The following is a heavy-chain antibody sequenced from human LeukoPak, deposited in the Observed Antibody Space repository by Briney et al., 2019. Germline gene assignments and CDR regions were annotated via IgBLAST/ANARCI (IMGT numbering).Heavy chain of an antibody. CDR3: AREGTITMIVVVSAFDI. CDR2: IYTSGST. V-gene: IGHV4-61*02. D-gene: IGHD3-22*01. J-gene: IGHJ3*02. CDR1: GGSISSGSYY. Sequence: SETLSLTCTVSGGSISSGSYYWSWIRQPAGKGLEWIGRIYTSGSTNYNPSLKSRVTISVDTSKNQFSLKLSSVTAADMAVCYCAREGTITMIVVVSAFDIWGQGTMVTVSS.